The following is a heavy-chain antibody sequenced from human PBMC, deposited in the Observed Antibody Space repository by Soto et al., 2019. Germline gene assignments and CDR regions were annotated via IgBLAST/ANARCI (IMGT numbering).Heavy chain of an antibody. Sequence: PSETLSLTCTVSGGSISSGDYYWSWIRQPPGKGLEWIGYIPYSGSTYHNPSLKSRVTISVDTSKNEFSLRLSSVTAADTAVYYCARPRGYTGYDWGVDFEIWGQGTMVTVSS. D-gene: IGHD5-12*01. J-gene: IGHJ3*02. CDR1: GGSISSGDYY. CDR3: ARPRGYTGYDWGVDFEI. CDR2: IPYSGST. V-gene: IGHV4-30-4*01.